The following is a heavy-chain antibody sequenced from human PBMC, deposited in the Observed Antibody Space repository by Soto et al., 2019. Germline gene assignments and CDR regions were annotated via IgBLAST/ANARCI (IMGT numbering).Heavy chain of an antibody. CDR2: RWYDGSNI. CDR3: ASEAPPSHYYYCIDV. J-gene: IGHJ6*02. Sequence: QVQLVESGGGVGQPVRSLRLSCAAYGFTFSSYGMHWVPQAPGKGLEGVSVRWYDGSNIYYADVVKGRFTISRDNSKNTLYLQMNCLRAEDTAVYYCASEAPPSHYYYCIDVWGQGTTVTVSS. CDR1: GFTFSSYG. V-gene: IGHV3-33*01.